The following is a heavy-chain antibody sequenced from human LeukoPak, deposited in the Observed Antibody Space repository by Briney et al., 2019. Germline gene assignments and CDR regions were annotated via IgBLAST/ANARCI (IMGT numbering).Heavy chain of an antibody. Sequence: ASVKVSCKASGYTFTGYYMHWVRQAPGQGLEWMGWINPNSGGTNYAQKSQGRVTMTRDTSISTAYMELSRLRSDDTAVYYCARMAVAGTYYYYYGMDVWGQGTTVTVSS. J-gene: IGHJ6*02. CDR1: GYTFTGYY. CDR3: ARMAVAGTYYYYYGMDV. V-gene: IGHV1-2*02. CDR2: INPNSGGT. D-gene: IGHD6-19*01.